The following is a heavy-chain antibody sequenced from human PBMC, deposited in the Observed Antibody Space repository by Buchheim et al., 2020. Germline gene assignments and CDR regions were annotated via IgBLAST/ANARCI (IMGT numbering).Heavy chain of an antibody. J-gene: IGHJ6*02. CDR2: IYYSGST. Sequence: QVQLQESGPGLVKPSQTLSLTCTVSGGSISSGDYYWSWIRQPPGKGLEWIGYIYYSGSTYYNPSLKSRVTISVDKSKNQFSLKLSSVTAADTAVYYCARDHSRGDYVPSYYYGMDVWGQGTT. CDR1: GGSISSGDYY. V-gene: IGHV4-30-4*01. D-gene: IGHD4-17*01. CDR3: ARDHSRGDYVPSYYYGMDV.